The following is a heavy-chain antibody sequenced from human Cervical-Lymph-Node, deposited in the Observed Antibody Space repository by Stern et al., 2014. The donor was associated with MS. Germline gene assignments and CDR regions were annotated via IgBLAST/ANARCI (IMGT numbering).Heavy chain of an antibody. J-gene: IGHJ4*02. V-gene: IGHV1-69*01. D-gene: IGHD3-22*01. CDR2: IVPIFGSA. Sequence: QLVQSGAEVKKPGSSGKVSCKASGGTFNIYAISWVRQAPGKGLEWMGGIVPIFGSANYAQKFQGRVTITADESTTTIYMEVSSLRSEDTAVYYCARGPDQSGGYYYAYWGQGTLVTVSS. CDR3: ARGPDQSGGYYYAY. CDR1: GGTFNIYA.